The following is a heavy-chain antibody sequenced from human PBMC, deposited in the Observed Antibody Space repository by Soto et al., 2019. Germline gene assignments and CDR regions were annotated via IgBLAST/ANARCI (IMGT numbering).Heavy chain of an antibody. J-gene: IGHJ4*02. CDR3: ARDGYDGSGSPYPAY. CDR2: VYYLGST. CDR1: GDSMSEYF. D-gene: IGHD3-10*01. V-gene: IGHV4-59*01. Sequence: PSETLSLTCTVSGDSMSEYFWSWIRQSPGKGLEWIGYVYYLGSTDYNPSLKSRVTISVDTSKRQFSLKLSSVTVADTAVYYCARDGYDGSGSPYPAYWGPGAQVTVSS.